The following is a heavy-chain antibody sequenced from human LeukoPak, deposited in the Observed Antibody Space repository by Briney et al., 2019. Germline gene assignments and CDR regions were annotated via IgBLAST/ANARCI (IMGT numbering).Heavy chain of an antibody. CDR2: IYPGESDT. CDR3: ARRKPVVVPAAYPPGVPHYYYYMDV. V-gene: IGHV5-51*01. Sequence: GESLQSSCNGSGYSFTSYWIGWVRPVPGKGREWMGIIYPGESDTRYSPSFQGQVTISADKSISTAYLQWSSLKASDTAMYYCARRKPVVVPAAYPPGVPHYYYYMDVWGKGTTVTVSS. J-gene: IGHJ6*03. CDR1: GYSFTSYW. D-gene: IGHD2-2*01.